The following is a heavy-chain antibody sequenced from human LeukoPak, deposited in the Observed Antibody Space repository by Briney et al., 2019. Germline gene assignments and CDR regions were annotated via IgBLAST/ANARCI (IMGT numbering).Heavy chain of an antibody. CDR2: IGTASDT. Sequence: GGSLGLSCAASGFTFSSFDMHWVRQPTGQGLEWVSTIGTASDTCYPGSVEGRFTLSRDNAKNSLYLQMNSLTAGDTAVYYCARGPPRGKYYYMDVWGKGTTVTVSS. J-gene: IGHJ6*03. D-gene: IGHD1-1*01. CDR3: ARGPPRGKYYYMDV. V-gene: IGHV3-13*01. CDR1: GFTFSSFD.